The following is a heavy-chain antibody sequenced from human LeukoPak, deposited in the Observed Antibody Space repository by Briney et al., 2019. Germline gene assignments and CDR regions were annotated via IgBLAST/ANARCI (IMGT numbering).Heavy chain of an antibody. CDR1: GFTFSSYG. J-gene: IGHJ4*02. Sequence: GRSLRLSCAASGFTFSSYGMHWVRQAPGKGLEWVAVIWYDGSNKYYADSVKGRFTISRDNSKNTLYLQMNSLRAEDTAVYYCARDRDDSSGYYLGYWGQGTLVTVSS. CDR2: IWYDGSNK. CDR3: ARDRDDSSGYYLGY. D-gene: IGHD3-22*01. V-gene: IGHV3-33*01.